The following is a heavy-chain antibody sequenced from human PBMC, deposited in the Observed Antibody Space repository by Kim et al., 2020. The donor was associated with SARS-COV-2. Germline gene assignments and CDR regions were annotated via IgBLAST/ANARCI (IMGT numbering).Heavy chain of an antibody. CDR2: NYPGDSDT. J-gene: IGHJ4*02. D-gene: IGHD3-22*01. CDR3: ARLGLGYYDSSDYYAY. CDR1: GYSFTSYW. V-gene: IGHV5-51*01. Sequence: GESLKISRKGSGYSFTSYWIGWVRQMPGKGLELMGINYPGDSDTSYSPSFQGQVTISADKSISTAYLQWSSLKASDTALYYVARLGLGYYDSSDYYAYWGQGTLVTVSS.